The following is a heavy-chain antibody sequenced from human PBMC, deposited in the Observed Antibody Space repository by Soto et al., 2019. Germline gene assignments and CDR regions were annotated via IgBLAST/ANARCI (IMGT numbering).Heavy chain of an antibody. J-gene: IGHJ6*02. CDR2: ISGSGGST. CDR3: AKVDYDSSGYQIYYYYGMDV. D-gene: IGHD3-22*01. V-gene: IGHV3-23*01. CDR1: GFTFSSYA. Sequence: GGSLRLSCAASGFTFSSYAMSWVRQAPGKGLEWVSAISGSGGSTYYADSVKGRFTISRDNSKNTLYLQMNSLRAEDTAVYYCAKVDYDSSGYQIYYYYGMDVWGQGTTVTVSS.